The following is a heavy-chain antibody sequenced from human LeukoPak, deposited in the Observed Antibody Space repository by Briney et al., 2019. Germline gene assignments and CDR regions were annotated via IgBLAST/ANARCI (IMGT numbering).Heavy chain of an antibody. V-gene: IGHV3-23*01. CDR2: ISGSGGST. CDR1: GFTFSSYV. Sequence: GGSLRLSCAASGFTFSSYVMSWVRQAPGKGLEWVSAISGSGGSTYYADSVKGRFTISRDNSKNTLYLQMNSLRAEDTAVYYCAEYCSGGSCYGPEYFQHWGQGTLVTVSS. D-gene: IGHD2-15*01. CDR3: AEYCSGGSCYGPEYFQH. J-gene: IGHJ1*01.